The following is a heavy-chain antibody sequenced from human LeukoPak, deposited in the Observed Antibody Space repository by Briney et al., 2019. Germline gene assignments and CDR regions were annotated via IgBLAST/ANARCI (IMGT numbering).Heavy chain of an antibody. CDR1: GYTFTSYA. D-gene: IGHD5-18*01. CDR2: IIPIFGTA. Sequence: ASVKVSCKASGYTFTSYAISWVRQAPGQGLEWMGGIIPIFGTANYAQKFQGRVTITADESTSTAYMELSSLRSEDTAVYYCATRPSGYSYGYSYYYYGMDVWGQGTTVTVSS. CDR3: ATRPSGYSYGYSYYYYGMDV. V-gene: IGHV1-69*13. J-gene: IGHJ6*02.